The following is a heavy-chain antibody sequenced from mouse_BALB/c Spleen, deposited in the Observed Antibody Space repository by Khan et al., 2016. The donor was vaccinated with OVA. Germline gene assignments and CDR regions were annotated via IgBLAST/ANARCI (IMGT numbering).Heavy chain of an antibody. CDR2: ISSGGSYT. Sequence: EVELVESGGDLVKPEGSLKLSCAASGFTFSTYGMSWVRQTPDKRLEWVATISSGGSYTYYPDSVKGRFTISRDNAKNTLYLQMSSLKSEDTAMFYGARLAYYYDSEGFAYWGQGTLVTVSA. D-gene: IGHD1-1*01. CDR3: ARLAYYYDSEGFAY. CDR1: GFTFSTYG. J-gene: IGHJ3*01. V-gene: IGHV5-6*01.